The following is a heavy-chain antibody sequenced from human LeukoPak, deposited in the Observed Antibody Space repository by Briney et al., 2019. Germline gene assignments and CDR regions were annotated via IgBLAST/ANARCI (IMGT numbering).Heavy chain of an antibody. CDR2: INPNSGGT. J-gene: IGHJ6*02. CDR1: GYTFTGCY. CDR3: ARGFSYSTRYYYYGMDV. D-gene: IGHD2-2*01. Sequence: ASVKVSCKASGYTFTGCYMHWVRQAPGQGLEWMGWINPNSGGTNYAQKFQGRVTMTRDTSISTAYMELSRLRSDDTAVYYCARGFSYSTRYYYYGMDVWGQGTTVTVSS. V-gene: IGHV1-2*02.